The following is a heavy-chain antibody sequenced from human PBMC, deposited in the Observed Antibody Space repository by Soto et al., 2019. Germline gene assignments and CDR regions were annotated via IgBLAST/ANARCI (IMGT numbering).Heavy chain of an antibody. CDR3: EKGSGWYPPFDY. J-gene: IGHJ4*02. D-gene: IGHD6-19*01. Sequence: EVQLLESGGGLVQPGGSLRLSCAASGFTFSSYAMSWVRQAPGKGLECVSTISGSGGTTYYADSVECRFTISRDNSKNTLYLQMNSMRAEDTVVYYCEKGSGWYPPFDYWGQGTLDIVSS. V-gene: IGHV3-23*01. CDR1: GFTFSSYA. CDR2: ISGSGGTT.